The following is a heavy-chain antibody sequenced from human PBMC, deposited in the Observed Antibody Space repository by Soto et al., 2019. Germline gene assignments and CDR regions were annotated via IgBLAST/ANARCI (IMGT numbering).Heavy chain of an antibody. Sequence: GGSLRLSCAASGFTFSSYWMSWVRQAPGKGLEWVANIKQDGSEKYYVDSVKGRFTISRDNAKNSLYLQMNSLRAEDTAVYYCAREAIPYSGYDLIFDYWGQGTLVTVSS. CDR1: GFTFSSYW. V-gene: IGHV3-7*01. CDR3: AREAIPYSGYDLIFDY. CDR2: IKQDGSEK. D-gene: IGHD5-12*01. J-gene: IGHJ4*02.